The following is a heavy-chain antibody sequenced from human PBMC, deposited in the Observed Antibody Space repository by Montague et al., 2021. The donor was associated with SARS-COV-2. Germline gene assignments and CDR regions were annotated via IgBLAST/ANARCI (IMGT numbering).Heavy chain of an antibody. J-gene: IGHJ4*02. CDR1: GSSISSYY. D-gene: IGHD3-16*01. CDR2: IYYSGST. V-gene: IGHV4-59*08. CDR3: ARHKYDYVWGTSSGFFDY. Sequence: SETLSLTCTVSGSSISSYYWSWIRQPPGKGLEWIGYIYYSGSTNYNPSLKSRVTISVDTSKNQFSLKLSSVTAADTAVYYCARHKYDYVWGTSSGFFDYWGQGTLVTVSS.